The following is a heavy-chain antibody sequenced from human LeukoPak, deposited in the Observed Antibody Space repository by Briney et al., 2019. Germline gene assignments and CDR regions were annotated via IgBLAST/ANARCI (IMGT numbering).Heavy chain of an antibody. V-gene: IGHV3-13*01. Sequence: GGSLRLSCAASGFTFSSYDMHWVRQATGKGLEWVSAIGTAGDTYYPGSVKGRFTISRENAKNSLYLQMNSLRAGDTAVYYCARNAAAYDAFDIWGQGTMVTVSS. CDR2: IGTAGDT. CDR1: GFTFSSYD. J-gene: IGHJ3*02. D-gene: IGHD6-13*01. CDR3: ARNAAAYDAFDI.